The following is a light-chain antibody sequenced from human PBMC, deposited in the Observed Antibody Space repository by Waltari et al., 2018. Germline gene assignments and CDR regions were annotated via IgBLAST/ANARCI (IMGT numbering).Light chain of an antibody. V-gene: IGLV1-44*01. CDR3: ATWDDSLNGRV. CDR2: TDQ. CDR1: SSNIGRNT. Sequence: QSVLTQPPSASGTPGQGVTISCSGSSSNIGRNTVSWYQQFPGTAPQLLMHTDQQRTSGVPDRFSGSKSGTSASLAISGLQFEDEAQYFCATWDDSLNGRVFGGGTKVTVL. J-gene: IGLJ3*02.